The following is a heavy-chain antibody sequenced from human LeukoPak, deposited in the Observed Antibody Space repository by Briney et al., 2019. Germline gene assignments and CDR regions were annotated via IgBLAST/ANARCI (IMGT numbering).Heavy chain of an antibody. Sequence: PSETLSLTCAVYGGSFSGYYWSWTRQPPGKGLEWIGEINHSGSTNYNPSLKSRVTISVDTSKNQFSLKLSSVTAADTAVYYCARASSSYYYYYMDVWGKGTTVTVSS. J-gene: IGHJ6*03. V-gene: IGHV4-34*01. CDR2: INHSGST. CDR1: GGSFSGYY. CDR3: ARASSSYYYYYMDV.